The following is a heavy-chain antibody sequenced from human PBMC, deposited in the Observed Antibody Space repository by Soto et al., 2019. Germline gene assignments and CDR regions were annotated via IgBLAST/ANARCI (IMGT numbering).Heavy chain of an antibody. Sequence: QVQLVQCGAEVKKPGSSVKVFCKDSGDSFNTYTISWVRQAPGQALEWMGRITPILAVTSYSRKCQGRLSINAAESTSSVYMEVRNLRSADTAICYCEARYCSADTCFNPGAYWGPGTLVSVSS. CDR3: EARYCSADTCFNPGAY. CDR1: GDSFNTYT. D-gene: IGHD2-8*02. CDR2: ITPILAVT. V-gene: IGHV1-69*02. J-gene: IGHJ4*02.